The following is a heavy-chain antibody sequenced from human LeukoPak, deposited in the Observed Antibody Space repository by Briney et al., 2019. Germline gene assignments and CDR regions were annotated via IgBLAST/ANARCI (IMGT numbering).Heavy chain of an antibody. CDR3: ARADSSTLFES. V-gene: IGHV1-46*01. D-gene: IGHD2-2*01. Sequence: ASVKVSCKASGYTFTSYYMHWVRQALGQGLEWMGIINPSGGSTSYAQKFQGRVTMTRDTSTSTVYMELSSLRSEDTAVYYCARADSSTLFESWGQGTLVTVSS. CDR1: GYTFTSYY. J-gene: IGHJ4*02. CDR2: INPSGGST.